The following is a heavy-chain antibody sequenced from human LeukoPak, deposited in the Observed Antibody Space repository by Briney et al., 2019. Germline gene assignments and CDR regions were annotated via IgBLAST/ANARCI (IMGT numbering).Heavy chain of an antibody. CDR2: IYNSGST. J-gene: IGHJ3*02. D-gene: IGHD2-21*01. Sequence: SGTLSLTCAVSGVSISSSEWWIWVRQPPGRGLEWIGYIYNSGSTNYNPSLKSRVTISVDTSKNHFSLKLSSVTAADTAVYYCARSVAGHDIWGQGTMVTVSS. CDR3: ARSVAGHDI. CDR1: GVSISSSEW. V-gene: IGHV4-4*02.